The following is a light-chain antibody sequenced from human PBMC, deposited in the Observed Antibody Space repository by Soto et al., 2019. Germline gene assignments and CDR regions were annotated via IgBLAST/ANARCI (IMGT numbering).Light chain of an antibody. Sequence: QSALTQPASVSGSPGQSITISCTGTSSDVGGYNYVSWYQQHPGKAPKVIIFEVSNRPSGVSNRFSGSKSGNTASLTISGLLAEDEADYFCSTWDDSLNGWVFGGGTKLTVL. V-gene: IGLV2-14*01. CDR1: SSDVGGYNY. J-gene: IGLJ3*02. CDR3: STWDDSLNGWV. CDR2: EVS.